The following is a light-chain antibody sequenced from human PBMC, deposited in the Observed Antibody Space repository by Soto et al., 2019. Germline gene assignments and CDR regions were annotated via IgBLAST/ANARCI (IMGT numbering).Light chain of an antibody. CDR3: QQYSSGM. V-gene: IGKV3-20*01. J-gene: IGKJ1*01. CDR1: QSVDSNY. Sequence: IVLTQSPGTLSLSPGERATLSCRASQSVDSNYLAWYQQKPGQAPRLLICGASRRATGIPDRFSGGGSGTDFTLTISRLEPEDYAVYYCQQYSSGMFGQGTRVEI. CDR2: GAS.